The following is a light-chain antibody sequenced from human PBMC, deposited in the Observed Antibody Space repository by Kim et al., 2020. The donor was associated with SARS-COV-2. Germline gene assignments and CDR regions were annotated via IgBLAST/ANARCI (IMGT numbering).Light chain of an antibody. CDR3: QQYNDGLRT. J-gene: IGKJ2*02. Sequence: SVCPEERATLSCRSRQNVNSNLAWDQHRPGQAPRLLCYSASARATNIPVRFSGSWSRTDFTLTISGLQSLYISVYYSQQYNDGLRTFGQGTKLEFK. V-gene: IGKV3-15*01. CDR1: QNVNSN. CDR2: SAS.